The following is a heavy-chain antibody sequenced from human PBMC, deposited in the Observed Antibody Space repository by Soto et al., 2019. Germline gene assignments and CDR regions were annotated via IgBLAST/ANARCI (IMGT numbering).Heavy chain of an antibody. Sequence: PGESLKISCKGSGYSFTSYWISWVRQMPGKGLEWMGRIDPSDSYTNYSPSFQGHVTISADKSISTAYLQWRSLKVSDTAMFFCARRLWFGELSVHWFDPWGQGTLVTVSS. V-gene: IGHV5-10-1*01. CDR3: ARRLWFGELSVHWFDP. CDR2: IDPSDSYT. D-gene: IGHD3-10*01. CDR1: GYSFTSYW. J-gene: IGHJ5*02.